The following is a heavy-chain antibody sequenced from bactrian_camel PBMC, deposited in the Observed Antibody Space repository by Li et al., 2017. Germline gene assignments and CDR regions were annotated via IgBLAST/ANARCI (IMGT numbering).Heavy chain of an antibody. J-gene: IGHJ6*01. V-gene: IGHV3S53*01. CDR3: TEAMGLGGNWWTFWS. Sequence: HVQLVESGGGSVQAGGSLRLSCAASRATYTMAWFRQAPGKEREGVAAIDTTGMPTYTYSVKDRFTISRDNAKNTLYLQLNSLGTEDAAMYYCTEAMGLGGNWWTFWSWGQGTQVTVS. CDR2: IDTTGMP. CDR1: RATYT. D-gene: IGHD7*01.